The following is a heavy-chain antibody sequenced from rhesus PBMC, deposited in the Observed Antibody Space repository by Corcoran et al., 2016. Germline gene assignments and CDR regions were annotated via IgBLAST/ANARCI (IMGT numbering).Heavy chain of an antibody. V-gene: IGHV4-80*01. CDR3: AIESTAATFYYFDY. D-gene: IGHD4-29*01. Sequence: QVQLQESGPGLVKPSETLSLTCTVSGASISSYSWSWIRQPPGQVLEWIGEINGNSGSTNYNPSLKSRVTISRDTSKNQFSLKLSSVTAADTAVYYCAIESTAATFYYFDYWGQGALVTVSS. CDR2: INGNSGST. J-gene: IGHJ4*01. CDR1: GASISSYS.